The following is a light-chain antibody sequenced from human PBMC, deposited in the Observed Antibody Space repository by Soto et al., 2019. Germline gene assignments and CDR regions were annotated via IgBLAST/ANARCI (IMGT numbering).Light chain of an antibody. V-gene: IGKV2-28*01. J-gene: IGKJ3*01. CDR1: QSLVHSNGYTY. CDR3: MQALETPLT. CDR2: LGF. Sequence: IVLIHSPLSLPVTPGEPASMSCRSNQSLVHSNGYTYLDWYLQKPGQSPRLLFYLGFGRASGVPVRFSGCGSGTDFTLTISGVEAEDVGVCFCMQALETPLTFGTGAKVDI.